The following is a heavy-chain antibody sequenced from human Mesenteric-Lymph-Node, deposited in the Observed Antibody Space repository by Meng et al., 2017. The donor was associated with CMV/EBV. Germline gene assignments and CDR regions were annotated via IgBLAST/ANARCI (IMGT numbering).Heavy chain of an antibody. J-gene: IGHJ4*02. CDR1: GYTFSRDI. CDR3: AVTDCSSNSCYPAY. V-gene: IGHV1-46*01. CDR2: INPSGRST. Sequence: ASVKVSCKTSGYTFSRDIFHWVRQAPGQGLEWMGLINPSGRSTSYAQKFRGRVTMTGDTSTSTIYMEVSSLRSEDTAVYYCAVTDCSSNSCYPAYWGQGTLVTVSS. D-gene: IGHD2-2*01.